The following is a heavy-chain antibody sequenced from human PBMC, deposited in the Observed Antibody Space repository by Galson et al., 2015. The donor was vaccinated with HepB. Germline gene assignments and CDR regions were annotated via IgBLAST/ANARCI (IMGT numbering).Heavy chain of an antibody. J-gene: IGHJ6*02. Sequence: SVKVSCKASGYTFTSYGISWVRQAPGQGLEWMGWISAYNGNTNYAQKLQGRVTMTTDTSTSTAYMELRSLRSDDTAVYYCARDRYCSGGSWANYYYYGMDVWGQGTTVTVSS. V-gene: IGHV1-18*01. CDR3: ARDRYCSGGSWANYYYYGMDV. CDR2: ISAYNGNT. CDR1: GYTFTSYG. D-gene: IGHD2-15*01.